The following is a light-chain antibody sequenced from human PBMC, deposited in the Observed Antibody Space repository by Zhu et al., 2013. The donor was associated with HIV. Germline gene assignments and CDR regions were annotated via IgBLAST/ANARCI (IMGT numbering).Light chain of an antibody. CDR1: HDINNY. CDR3: QQYNSYPYS. J-gene: IGKJ2*03. Sequence: DIQMTQSPSSLSASIGDRVTITCRASHDINNYLAWFQKKSGKAPRSLIYSASNLQSGVPSKFSGSGSGTEFTLTITSLQPDDFATYYCQQYNSYPYSFGQGTKLEIK. CDR2: SAS. V-gene: IGKV1-16*02.